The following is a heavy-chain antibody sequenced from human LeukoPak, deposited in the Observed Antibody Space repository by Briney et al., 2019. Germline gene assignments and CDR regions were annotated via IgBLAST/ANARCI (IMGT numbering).Heavy chain of an antibody. Sequence: GGSLRLSCAASGFTFSSFTMTWVRQAPGKGLEWVSSITGNHGPTYNTDSVKGRFTISRDNSQNTLYLQMNSLRAEDTAVYYCTKDPNGDYVGAFDPWGQGTLVTVSS. D-gene: IGHD4-17*01. CDR3: TKDPNGDYVGAFDP. CDR1: GFTFSSFT. CDR2: ITGNHGPT. J-gene: IGHJ5*02. V-gene: IGHV3-23*01.